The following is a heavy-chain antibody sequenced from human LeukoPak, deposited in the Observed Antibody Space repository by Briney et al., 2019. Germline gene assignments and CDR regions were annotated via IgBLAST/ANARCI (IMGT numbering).Heavy chain of an antibody. CDR3: AQTIRDWFDP. CDR2: IYYSGST. CDR1: GGSFSGYY. V-gene: IGHV4-31*11. J-gene: IGHJ5*02. Sequence: PSETLSLTCAVYGGSFSGYYWSWIRQHPGKGLEWIGYIYYSGSTYYNPSLKSRVTISVDTSKNQFSLKLSSVTAADTAVYYCAQTIRDWFDPWGQGTLVTVSS. D-gene: IGHD2-21*01.